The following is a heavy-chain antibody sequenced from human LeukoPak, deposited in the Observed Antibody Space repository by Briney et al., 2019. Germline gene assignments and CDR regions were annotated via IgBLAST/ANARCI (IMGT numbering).Heavy chain of an antibody. V-gene: IGHV4-59*08. CDR1: GGSISSYY. CDR3: ARHDHYYGSGSYFNAPFDY. J-gene: IGHJ4*02. Sequence: SETLSLTCTVSGGSISSYYWSWIRQPPGKGLEWIGYIYYSGSTNYNPSLKSRVTISVDTSKNQFSLKLSSVTAADTALYYCARHDHYYGSGSYFNAPFDYWGQGTLVTVSS. D-gene: IGHD3-10*01. CDR2: IYYSGST.